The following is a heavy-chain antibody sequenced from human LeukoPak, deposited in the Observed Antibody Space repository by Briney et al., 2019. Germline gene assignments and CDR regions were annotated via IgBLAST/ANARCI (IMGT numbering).Heavy chain of an antibody. V-gene: IGHV3-53*01. D-gene: IGHD3-16*01. CDR1: GFTVSSNY. J-gene: IGHJ4*02. CDR2: IYSGGST. CDR3: ARGRQGGYFDY. Sequence: GGSLGLSCAASGFTVSSNYMSWVRQAPGKGLEWVSVIYSGGSTYYADSVKGRFTISRDNSKNTLYLQMNSLRAEDTAVYYCARGRQGGYFDYWGQGTLVTVSS.